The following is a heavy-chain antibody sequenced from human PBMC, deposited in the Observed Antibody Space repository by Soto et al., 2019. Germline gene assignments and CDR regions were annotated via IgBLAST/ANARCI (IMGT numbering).Heavy chain of an antibody. J-gene: IGHJ5*02. V-gene: IGHV4-30-4*01. D-gene: IGHD2-2*01. Sequence: PSETLSLTCTVSGGSISSGDYYWSWIRQPPGKGLEWIGYIYYSGSTYYNPSLKSRVTISVDTSKNQFSLKLSSVTAADTAVYYCARATYCSSTSCYGGARSDPWGQGTLVTVSS. CDR3: ARATYCSSTSCYGGARSDP. CDR2: IYYSGST. CDR1: GGSISSGDYY.